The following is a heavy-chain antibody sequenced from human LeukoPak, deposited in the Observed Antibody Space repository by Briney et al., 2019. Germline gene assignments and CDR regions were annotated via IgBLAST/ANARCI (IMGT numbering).Heavy chain of an antibody. CDR2: IYYSGST. CDR1: GGSIRSYY. CDR3: AREGSYGSGSYNH. J-gene: IGHJ5*02. Sequence: SETLSLTCSVSGGSIRSYYWSWMRQPPGKGLEWIGYIYYSGSTNYNPSRKSRVTISVDTSKNQFSLKLSSVTAADTAAYYCAREGSYGSGSYNHWGQGTLVTVSS. D-gene: IGHD3-10*01. V-gene: IGHV4-59*01.